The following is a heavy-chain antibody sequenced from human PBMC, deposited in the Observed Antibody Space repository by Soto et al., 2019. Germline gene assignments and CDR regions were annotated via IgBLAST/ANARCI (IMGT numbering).Heavy chain of an antibody. CDR3: ARDGYNWNDLRAFDI. V-gene: IGHV1-18*01. D-gene: IGHD1-20*01. Sequence: GASVKVSCKASRYTFTSYGISWVRQAPGQGLEWMGWISAYNGNTNYAQKLQGRVTMTTDTSTSTAYMELRSLRSDDTAVYYCARDGYNWNDLRAFDIWGQGTMVTVSS. CDR1: RYTFTSYG. J-gene: IGHJ3*02. CDR2: ISAYNGNT.